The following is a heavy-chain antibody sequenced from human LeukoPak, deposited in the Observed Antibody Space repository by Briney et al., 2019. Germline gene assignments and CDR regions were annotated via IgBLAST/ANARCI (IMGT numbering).Heavy chain of an antibody. CDR3: AKVGVQLERRGVDY. D-gene: IGHD1-1*01. CDR1: GFTFSSYG. Sequence: GGSLRFSCAASGFTFSSYGMHWVRQAPGKGLEWVAFIRYDGSNKYYADSVKGRFTISRDNSKNTLYLQMNSLRAEDTAVYYCAKVGVQLERRGVDYWGQGTLVTVSS. J-gene: IGHJ4*02. CDR2: IRYDGSNK. V-gene: IGHV3-30*02.